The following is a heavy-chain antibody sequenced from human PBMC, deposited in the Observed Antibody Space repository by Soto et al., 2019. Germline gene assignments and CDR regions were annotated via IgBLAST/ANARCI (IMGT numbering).Heavy chain of an antibody. CDR2: INHSGSS. J-gene: IGHJ4*02. D-gene: IGHD2-15*01. Sequence: SETLSLTCTVSGGSISSYYWSWIRQPPGKGLEWIGEINHSGSSNYNPSLKSRVTISVDTSKNQFSLKLSSVTAADTAVYYCARAIGYCSGGSCYSNDYWGQGTLVTVSS. CDR3: ARAIGYCSGGSCYSNDY. CDR1: GGSISSYY. V-gene: IGHV4-34*01.